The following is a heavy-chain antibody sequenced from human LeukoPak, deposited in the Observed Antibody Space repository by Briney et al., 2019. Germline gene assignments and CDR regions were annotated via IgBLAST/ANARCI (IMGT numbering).Heavy chain of an antibody. CDR2: ISSSGSTI. CDR1: GFTFSSYE. D-gene: IGHD4-17*01. Sequence: GGSLRLSCAASGFTFSSYEMNWVRQAPGKGLEWVSYISSSGSTIYYADSVKGRFTISRDNAKSSLYLQMNSLRAEDTAVYYCARVLSYGDYGYYYYYMDVWGKGTTVTISS. V-gene: IGHV3-48*03. J-gene: IGHJ6*03. CDR3: ARVLSYGDYGYYYYYMDV.